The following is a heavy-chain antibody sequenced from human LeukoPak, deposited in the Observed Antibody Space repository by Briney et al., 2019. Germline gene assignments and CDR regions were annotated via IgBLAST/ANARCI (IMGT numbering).Heavy chain of an antibody. CDR3: ARESGAFDI. J-gene: IGHJ3*02. CDR2: IWHDGSHK. CDR1: GFALNTYA. Sequence: GGSLRLSCAASGFALNTYAMHWVRQAPGQGLERVALIWHDGSHKFYSNSVRGQFTISRDNSKNTVSLQMNNLRPEDTAVYYCARESGAFDIWGQGTMVTVSS. V-gene: IGHV3-33*01.